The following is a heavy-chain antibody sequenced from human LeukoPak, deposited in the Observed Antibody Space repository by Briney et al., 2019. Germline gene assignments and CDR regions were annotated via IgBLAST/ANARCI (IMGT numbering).Heavy chain of an antibody. V-gene: IGHV4-34*01. J-gene: IGHJ4*02. D-gene: IGHD1-26*01. CDR3: ALFSRGSDY. CDR2: INHSGIT. CDR1: GESFSDFY. Sequence: SETLSLTCAVSGESFSDFYWNWIRQPPGKGLEWIGEINHSGITKYNPSLKRRLTMSVDTSRSQFSLKLTSVTTADTAVYYCALFSRGSDYWGQGTLITVSS.